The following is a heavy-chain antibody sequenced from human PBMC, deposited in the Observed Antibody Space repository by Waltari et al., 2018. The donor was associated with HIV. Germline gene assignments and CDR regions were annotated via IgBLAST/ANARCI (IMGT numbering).Heavy chain of an antibody. J-gene: IGHJ6*02. CDR1: GFTVSSNY. CDR3: ASIAYCGGDCYPRGMDV. D-gene: IGHD2-21*02. Sequence: EVQLVESGGGLVQPGGSLRLSCAASGFTVSSNYISWVRQAPGKGVVWGSVSYSGGSTYYAGSVKGRFTISRDNSKNTLYLQMNSLRAEDTAGYYCASIAYCGGDCYPRGMDVWGQGTTVTVSS. CDR2: SYSGGST. V-gene: IGHV3-66*01.